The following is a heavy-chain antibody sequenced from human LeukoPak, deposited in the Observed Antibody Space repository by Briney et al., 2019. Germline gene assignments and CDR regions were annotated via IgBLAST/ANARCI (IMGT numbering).Heavy chain of an antibody. CDR3: ARGRFLFDP. V-gene: IGHV4-30-4*01. J-gene: IGHJ5*02. CDR1: GDSISSGDYY. D-gene: IGHD3-10*01. Sequence: SQILSLTWTVSGDSISSGDYYWRWIRQPPGKGLEWIGYIYYSGSTYYNPSLKSRVTISVDTSKNQFSLKLSSVTAADTAVYYCARGRFLFDPWGQGTLVTVSS. CDR2: IYYSGST.